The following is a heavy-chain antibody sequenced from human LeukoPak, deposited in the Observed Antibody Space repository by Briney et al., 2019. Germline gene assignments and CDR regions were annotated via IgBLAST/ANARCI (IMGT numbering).Heavy chain of an antibody. CDR2: INHSGST. J-gene: IGHJ4*02. CDR3: AREEGYDSSGYFATDY. CDR1: GGSFSGYY. V-gene: IGHV4-34*01. D-gene: IGHD3-22*01. Sequence: SETLSLTCAVYGGSFSGYYWSWIRQPPGKGLEWIGEINHSGSTNYNPSLKSRVTISVDTSKKQFSLKLSSVTAADTAVYYCAREEGYDSSGYFATDYWGQGTLVTVSS.